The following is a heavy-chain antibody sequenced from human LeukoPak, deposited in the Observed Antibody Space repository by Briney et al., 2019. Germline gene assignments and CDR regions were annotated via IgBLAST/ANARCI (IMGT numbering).Heavy chain of an antibody. Sequence: PGGSLRLSCAASGFTFSSYAMSWVRQAPGRGLEWVSAISGSGGSTYYADSVKGRFTISRDNSKNTLYLQMNSLRAEETAVYYCAKGGWFGELLWDYWGQGTLVTVSS. CDR1: GFTFSSYA. CDR2: ISGSGGST. V-gene: IGHV3-23*01. D-gene: IGHD3-10*01. CDR3: AKGGWFGELLWDY. J-gene: IGHJ4*02.